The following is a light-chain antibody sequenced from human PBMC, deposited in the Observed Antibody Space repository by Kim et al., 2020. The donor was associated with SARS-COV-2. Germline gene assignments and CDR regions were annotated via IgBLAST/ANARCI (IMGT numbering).Light chain of an antibody. CDR3: QVWDSSTWV. V-gene: IGLV3-9*01. J-gene: IGLJ3*02. CDR1: NIVRRN. Sequence: SVALGQTANITCGGNNIVRRNVHWYQQRPGQAPVLVIYRDYNRPSGIPERFSGSNSGNTATLTISRAQDGDEADYYCQVWDSSTWVFGGGTQLTVL. CDR2: RDY.